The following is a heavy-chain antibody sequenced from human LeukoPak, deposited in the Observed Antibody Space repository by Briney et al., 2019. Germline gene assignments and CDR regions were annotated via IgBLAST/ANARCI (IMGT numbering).Heavy chain of an antibody. CDR1: GGSISSGGYY. V-gene: IGHV4-31*03. CDR3: ARNTGDAFDI. J-gene: IGHJ3*02. CDR2: IYYSGST. Sequence: SETLSLTCTVSGGSISSGGYYLSWSRQHPGKGLEWIGYIYYSGSTYYNPSLKSRVTISVDTSKNQFSLKLSSVTAADTAVYYCARNTGDAFDIWGQGTMVTVSS. D-gene: IGHD2-8*02.